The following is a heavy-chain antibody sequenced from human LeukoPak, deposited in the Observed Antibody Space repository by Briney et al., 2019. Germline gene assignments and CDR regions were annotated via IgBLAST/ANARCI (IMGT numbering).Heavy chain of an antibody. Sequence: GASVKVSCKASGYTFTGYYMHWVRQAPGQGLEWMGWINPNSGSTDYAQKFQGRVTMTRDTSISTAYMELSRLRSDDTAVYYFARAMKEHRGYYYYIDVWGKETRVSVS. V-gene: IGHV1-2*02. D-gene: IGHD3-10*01. CDR1: GYTFTGYY. CDR3: ARAMKEHRGYYYYIDV. CDR2: INPNSGST. J-gene: IGHJ6*03.